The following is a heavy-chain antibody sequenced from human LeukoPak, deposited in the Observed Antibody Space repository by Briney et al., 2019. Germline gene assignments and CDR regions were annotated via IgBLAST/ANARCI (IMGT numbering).Heavy chain of an antibody. J-gene: IGHJ5*02. CDR3: ARDNLNWFDP. CDR2: IYHSGST. Sequence: TSQTLSLTCAVSGGSISSGGYSWSWIRQPPGKGLEWIGYIYHSGSTYYNPSLKSRVTISVDRSKNQFSLKLSSVTAADTAVYYCARDNLNWFDPWGQGTLVTVSS. V-gene: IGHV4-30-2*01. CDR1: GGSISSGGYS.